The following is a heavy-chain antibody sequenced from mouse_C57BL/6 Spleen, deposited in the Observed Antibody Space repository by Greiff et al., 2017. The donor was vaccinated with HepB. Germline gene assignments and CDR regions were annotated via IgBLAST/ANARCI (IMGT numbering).Heavy chain of an antibody. CDR1: GFTFSDYG. J-gene: IGHJ4*01. V-gene: IGHV5-17*01. CDR2: ISSGSSTI. CDR3: ARNGRLRPYYAMDY. Sequence: EVKVVESGGGLVKPGGSLKLSCAASGFTFSDYGMHWVRQAPEKGLEWVAYISSGSSTIYYADTVKGRFTISRDNAKNTLFLQMTSLRSEDTAMYYCARNGRLRPYYAMDYWGQGTSVTVSS. D-gene: IGHD2-4*01.